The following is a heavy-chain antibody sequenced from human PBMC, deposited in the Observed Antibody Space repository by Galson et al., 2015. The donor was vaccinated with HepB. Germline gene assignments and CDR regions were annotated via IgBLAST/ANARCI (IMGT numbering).Heavy chain of an antibody. CDR2: ITYSDGAT. J-gene: IGHJ4*02. D-gene: IGHD6-25*01. CDR3: AKDYYLVTSGATQDLPLDF. CDR1: GFTFNNYA. V-gene: IGHV3-23*01. Sequence: SLRLSCAASGFTFNNYAMSWVRQAPGKGLEGLEWVSTITYSDGATYYADSVRGRFTISRDNSKNTLYLQMNSLRAEDTAIYYCAKDYYLVTSGATQDLPLDFWGQGTLVTVSS.